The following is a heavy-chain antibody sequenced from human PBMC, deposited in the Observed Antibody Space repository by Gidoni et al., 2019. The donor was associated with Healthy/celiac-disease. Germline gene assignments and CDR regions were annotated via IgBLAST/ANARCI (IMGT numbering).Heavy chain of an antibody. J-gene: IGHJ6*02. V-gene: IGHV3-7*01. Sequence: EVQLVESGGGLVQPGGSLRLSCAASGFTFSSYWMSWVRQAPGKGLEWVANIKQDGSEKYYVDSVKGRFTISRDNTKNSLYLQMNSLRAEDTAVYYCARYYYDSSGYYWSYYYYGMDVWGQGTTVTVSS. CDR1: GFTFSSYW. CDR2: IKQDGSEK. D-gene: IGHD3-22*01. CDR3: ARYYYDSSGYYWSYYYYGMDV.